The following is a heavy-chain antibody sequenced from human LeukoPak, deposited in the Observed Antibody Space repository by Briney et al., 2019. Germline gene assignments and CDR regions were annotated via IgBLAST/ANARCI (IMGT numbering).Heavy chain of an antibody. CDR2: VFGSGST. Sequence: SETLSLTCTVSGGSISRTSYYWDWIRQPPGKGLEWIGNVFGSGSTHYNPSLKSRVTISVDTSKNQFSLRLSSVTAADTAVYYCARGFRYNSGSFNWFDPWGQGTLVTVSS. CDR1: GGSISRTSYY. CDR3: ARGFRYNSGSFNWFDP. J-gene: IGHJ5*02. D-gene: IGHD3-10*01. V-gene: IGHV4-39*01.